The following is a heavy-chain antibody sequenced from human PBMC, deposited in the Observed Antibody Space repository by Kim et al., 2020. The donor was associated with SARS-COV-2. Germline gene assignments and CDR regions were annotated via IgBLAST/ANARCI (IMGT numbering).Heavy chain of an antibody. Sequence: YADSVKGRFTISRDNAKNSLYLQMNSLRAEDTAVYYCARTYYYGSGSLDYWGQGTLVTVSS. V-gene: IGHV3-11*06. J-gene: IGHJ4*02. D-gene: IGHD3-10*01. CDR3: ARTYYYGSGSLDY.